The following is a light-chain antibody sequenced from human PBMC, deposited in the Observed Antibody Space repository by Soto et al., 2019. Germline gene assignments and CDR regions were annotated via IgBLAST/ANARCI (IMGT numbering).Light chain of an antibody. CDR1: QSISSSY. V-gene: IGKV3-20*01. CDR2: GAS. Sequence: EIVLTQSPGTLSLSPGERATLSCRASQSISSSYLAWYQQKPGQAPRLLVYGASSRATGIPDRFSGSGSGTAFTLTISRLEPEDCAVYYCQQYGSSRFTFGPGTKVDIK. CDR3: QQYGSSRFT. J-gene: IGKJ3*01.